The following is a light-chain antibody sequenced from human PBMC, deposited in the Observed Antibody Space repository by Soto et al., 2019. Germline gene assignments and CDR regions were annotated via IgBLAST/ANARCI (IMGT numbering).Light chain of an antibody. CDR3: QQFHAYPLT. CDR1: QGISSA. J-gene: IGKJ4*01. CDR2: DAS. V-gene: IGKV1-13*02. Sequence: ATPLTPSPSSLSASVGDRGTITCRASQGISSALAWFQQKPGKTPNVLISDASTLENGVPSRFRGSGSGTDFTLTISGLQPEDFATYYCQQFHAYPLTFGGGTTVGI.